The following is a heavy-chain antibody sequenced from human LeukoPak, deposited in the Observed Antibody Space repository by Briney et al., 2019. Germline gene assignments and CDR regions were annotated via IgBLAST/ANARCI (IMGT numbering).Heavy chain of an antibody. CDR3: ARDLEQQLIDL. D-gene: IGHD6-13*01. CDR1: GFTFSRYC. J-gene: IGHJ5*02. V-gene: IGHV3-21*01. CDR2: ITISSTYL. Sequence: GGSLRLSCAASGFTFSRYCMNWVRQAPGKGLEWVSSITISSTYLFYADSVKGRFTISRDNAKNSLYLQMNSLRAEDTAVYYCARDLEQQLIDLWGQGTLVTVSS.